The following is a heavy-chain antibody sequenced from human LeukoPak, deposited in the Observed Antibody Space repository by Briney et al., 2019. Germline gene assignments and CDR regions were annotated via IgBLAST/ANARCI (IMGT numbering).Heavy chain of an antibody. CDR1: GFTFTSYG. CDR3: ARDQRQVDTAMVF. Sequence: ASVKVSCKASGFTFTSYGISWVRQAPGQGLEWMGWINPNSGGTNYAQKFQGRVTMTGDTSISTAYMELSRLRSDDTAVYYCARDQRQVDTAMVFWGQGTLVTVSS. V-gene: IGHV1-2*02. J-gene: IGHJ4*02. CDR2: INPNSGGT. D-gene: IGHD5-18*01.